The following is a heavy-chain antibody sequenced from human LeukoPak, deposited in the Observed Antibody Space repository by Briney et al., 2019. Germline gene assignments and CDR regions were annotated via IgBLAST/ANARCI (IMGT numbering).Heavy chain of an antibody. Sequence: PGGSLRLPCEASGSGFTFGNLGMSWVRQAPGKGLEWVSTASYYVGKQYHADSVRGRFTVSRDNSRNTVSLQMSSLRVEDTGIYYCAKAGIGADGAGFLCEYWGQGTLVTVSS. J-gene: IGHJ4*02. V-gene: IGHV3-23*01. CDR1: GSGFTFGNLG. CDR2: ASYYVGKQ. CDR3: AKAGIGADGAGFLCEY. D-gene: IGHD1-1*01.